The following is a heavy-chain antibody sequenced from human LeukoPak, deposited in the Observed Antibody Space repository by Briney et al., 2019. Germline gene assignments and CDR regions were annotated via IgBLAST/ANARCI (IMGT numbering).Heavy chain of an antibody. D-gene: IGHD4-23*01. CDR1: GFTFSSSG. V-gene: IGHV3-48*04. J-gene: IGHJ5*02. CDR2: ISSATSTI. Sequence: GGSLRLSCAASGFTFSSSGMNWVRQAPGKGLEWVSYISSATSTIYYADSVKGRFTISRDNAKDSLYLQINSLRAEDTAVYYCARDVTYYGGDWFDPWGQGTLVTVSS. CDR3: ARDVTYYGGDWFDP.